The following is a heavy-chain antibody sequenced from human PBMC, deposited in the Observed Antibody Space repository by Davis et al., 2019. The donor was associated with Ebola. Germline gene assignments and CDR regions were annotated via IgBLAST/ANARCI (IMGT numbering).Heavy chain of an antibody. V-gene: IGHV3-9*01. CDR1: GFTCHDYA. CDR2: ISWHSGSI. D-gene: IGHD4/OR15-4a*01. J-gene: IGHJ3*02. Sequence: SLKIPCSAPGFTCHDYAMHWVRPAPGKGLEWVSGISWHSGSIGPADSVQGRFTIARDNANTPLYLQMNSLRAEDTALYYCTKGLTMEITPSPSDIWGQGTMVTVSS. CDR3: TKGLTMEITPSPSDI.